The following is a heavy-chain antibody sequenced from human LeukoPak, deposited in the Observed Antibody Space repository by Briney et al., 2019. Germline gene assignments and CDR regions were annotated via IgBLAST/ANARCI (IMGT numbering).Heavy chain of an antibody. V-gene: IGHV1-2*04. Sequence: ASVKVSCKASGYTFTGYYMHWVRQPPGQGREWMGWINPNSGGTNYAQKFQGWVTMTRDTSISTAYMELSRLRSDNTAVYYCARAGTGGSSGWYDWFDPWGQGTLVTVSS. CDR1: GYTFTGYY. D-gene: IGHD6-19*01. J-gene: IGHJ5*02. CDR3: ARAGTGGSSGWYDWFDP. CDR2: INPNSGGT.